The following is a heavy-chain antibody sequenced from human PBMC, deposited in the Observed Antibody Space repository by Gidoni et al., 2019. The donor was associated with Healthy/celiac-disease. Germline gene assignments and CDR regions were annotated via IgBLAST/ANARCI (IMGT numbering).Heavy chain of an antibody. CDR1: GFTFSRYA. J-gene: IGHJ4*02. V-gene: IGHV3-30-3*01. D-gene: IGHD4-17*01. Sequence: QVQLVASGGGVVQPGRSLRLSWSASGFTFSRYAMHWVRQAPGKGLAWVAVISYDGSNKYYADSVKGRFTISRDNSKNTLYLQMNSLRAEDTAVYYCAGDVEMRYYFDYWGQGTLVTVSS. CDR2: ISYDGSNK. CDR3: AGDVEMRYYFDY.